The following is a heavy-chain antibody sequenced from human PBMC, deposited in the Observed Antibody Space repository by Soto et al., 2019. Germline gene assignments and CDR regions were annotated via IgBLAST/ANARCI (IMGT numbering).Heavy chain of an antibody. D-gene: IGHD3-3*01. CDR1: GFTFSSYW. CDR3: ARDSCDFWSGYCEEADPYYYYYGMDF. CDR2: IKQDGSEK. V-gene: IGHV3-7*05. Sequence: EVQLVESGGGLVQPGGSLRLSCAASGFTFSSYWMSWVRQAPGKGLEWVANIKQDGSEKYYVDSVKGRFTISRDNPKNSLYMQMNRLRGEDTAVYCCARDSCDFWSGYCEEADPYYYYYGMDFWGQGTTVTVSS. J-gene: IGHJ6*02.